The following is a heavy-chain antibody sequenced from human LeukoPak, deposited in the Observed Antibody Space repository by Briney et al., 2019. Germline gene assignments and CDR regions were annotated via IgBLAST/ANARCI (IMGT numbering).Heavy chain of an antibody. CDR2: IGVSGATT. CDR3: AKDVQRFSSSWYYFDS. D-gene: IGHD6-13*01. V-gene: IGHV3-23*01. J-gene: IGHJ4*02. CDR1: GFTFSSYA. Sequence: PGGSLRLSCAASGFTFSSYAMSWVRQAPAKGLEWLSGIGVSGATTYYADSVKGRFTISRDNSKNTLYLQMNSLRGEDTAGYYCAKDVQRFSSSWYYFDSWGQGTLVTVSS.